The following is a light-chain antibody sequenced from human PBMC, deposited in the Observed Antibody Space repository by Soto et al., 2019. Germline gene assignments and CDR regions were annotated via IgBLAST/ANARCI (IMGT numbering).Light chain of an antibody. Sequence: DIQMTQSPSTVSASVGDRVTITCRASQSINTRLAWYQQKPGKAPRVLIYDASSLQSGVPSRFSGSGSGTEFTLTISSLEPDDFATYYCQQYDGHFGQGTKLEIK. J-gene: IGKJ2*01. CDR3: QQYDGH. CDR1: QSINTR. V-gene: IGKV1-5*01. CDR2: DAS.